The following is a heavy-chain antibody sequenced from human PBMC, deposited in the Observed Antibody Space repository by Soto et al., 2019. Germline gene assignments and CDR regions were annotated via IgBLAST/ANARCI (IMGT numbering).Heavy chain of an antibody. CDR3: ARGGPVSVSHAWQLLGYFDY. D-gene: IGHD2-15*01. CDR2: ISYTGAT. J-gene: IGHJ4*02. CDR1: GGSISRGAYF. V-gene: IGHV4-31*03. Sequence: QVHLQESGPGQVRPSQTLSLSCSVSGGSISRGAYFWTWIRQFPGKGLEWIAYISYTGATYYNPSLKSRVSILADTSKNQFSLKVNSVTSAVTAVYYCARGGPVSVSHAWQLLGYFDYWGQGTQVTVSS.